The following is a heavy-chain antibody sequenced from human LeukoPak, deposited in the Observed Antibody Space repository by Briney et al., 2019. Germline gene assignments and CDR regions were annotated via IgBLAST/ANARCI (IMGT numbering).Heavy chain of an antibody. CDR1: GGSFSGYY. CDR2: INHSGST. V-gene: IGHV4-34*01. Sequence: SETLSLTCAVYGGSFSGYYWSWIRQPPGKGLEWIGEINHSGSTNYNPSLKSRVTILVDTSKNQFSLKLSSVTAADTAVYYCARETGSPTFDYWGQGTLVTVSS. J-gene: IGHJ4*02. CDR3: ARETGSPTFDY. D-gene: IGHD3-10*01.